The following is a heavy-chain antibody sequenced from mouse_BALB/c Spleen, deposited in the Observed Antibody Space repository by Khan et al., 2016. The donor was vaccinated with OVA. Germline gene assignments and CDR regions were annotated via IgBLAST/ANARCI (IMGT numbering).Heavy chain of an antibody. CDR3: GRGGGGDRFAY. V-gene: IGHV1S137*01. Sequence: VQLVESGAELVRPGVSVKISCKGSGYTFTDFTMHWVKQSHAKSLEWIGVVNTYYGDATYNQKFKGKATMTVDKSSTTAYMELARLTSEDSAIXYGGRGGGGDRFAYWGQGTLVTVSA. CDR2: VNTYYGDA. CDR1: GYTFTDFT. J-gene: IGHJ3*01.